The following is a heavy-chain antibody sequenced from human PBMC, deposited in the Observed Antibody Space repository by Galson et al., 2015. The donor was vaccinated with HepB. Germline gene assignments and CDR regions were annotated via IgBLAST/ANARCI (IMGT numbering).Heavy chain of an antibody. V-gene: IGHV3-30*04. CDR3: ASRYSSSWAALDY. Sequence: SLRLSCAASGFAFSRYVIHWVRQAPGKGLEWVAFISHDGRKDDFADSVKGRFTISRDNSKNTVYLQMNSLRAEDTALYYCASRYSSSWAALDYWGQGTLVTVSS. D-gene: IGHD6-13*01. CDR1: GFAFSRYV. J-gene: IGHJ4*02. CDR2: ISHDGRKD.